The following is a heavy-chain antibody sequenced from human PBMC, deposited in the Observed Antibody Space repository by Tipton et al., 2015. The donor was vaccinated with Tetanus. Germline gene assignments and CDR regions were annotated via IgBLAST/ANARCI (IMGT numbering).Heavy chain of an antibody. J-gene: IGHJ6*02. CDR2: ISYDGSNK. Sequence: SLRLSCAASGFTFSSYGMHWVRQAPGKGLEWVAVISYDGSNKYYADSVKGRFTISRDNSKNTLYLQMNGLRAEDTAVYYCAKIWFGELLESGYYGMDVWGQGTTVTVSS. V-gene: IGHV3-30*18. CDR3: AKIWFGELLESGYYGMDV. CDR1: GFTFSSYG. D-gene: IGHD3-10*01.